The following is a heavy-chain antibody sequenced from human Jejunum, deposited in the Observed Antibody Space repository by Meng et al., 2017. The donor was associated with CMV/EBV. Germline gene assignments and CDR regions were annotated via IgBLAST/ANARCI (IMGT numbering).Heavy chain of an antibody. D-gene: IGHD2-21*01. V-gene: IGHV1-2*02. CDR3: ARDGVLCGDTSCRGFYS. CDR1: YTFNVYY. J-gene: IGHJ5*02. Sequence: YTFNVYYRNWVRQDAGQGLEWMGWVNPNSGDTNYEQKFQGRVTMSRDPSRSTAYMELSGLRSGDTAVYYCARDGVLCGDTSCRGFYSWGQGTLVTVSS. CDR2: VNPNSGDT.